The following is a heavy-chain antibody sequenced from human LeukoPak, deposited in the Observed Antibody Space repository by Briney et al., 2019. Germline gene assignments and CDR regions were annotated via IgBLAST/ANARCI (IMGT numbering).Heavy chain of an antibody. D-gene: IGHD3-10*01. CDR3: AREGRVRGVIKGPPYFDY. V-gene: IGHV1-2*02. J-gene: IGHJ4*02. CDR2: INPNSGGT. CDR1: GYTFTSYD. Sequence: GASVKVSCKASGYTFTSYDINWVRQATGQGLEWMGWINPNSGGTNYAQKFQGRVTMTRDTSISTAYMELSSLRSEDTAVYYCAREGRVRGVIKGPPYFDYWGQGTLVTVSS.